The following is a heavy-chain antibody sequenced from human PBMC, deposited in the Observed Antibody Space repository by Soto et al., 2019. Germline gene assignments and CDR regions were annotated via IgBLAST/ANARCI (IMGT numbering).Heavy chain of an antibody. CDR1: GYTFTSYS. CDR3: ARDPLNWNDGGIGYFDY. V-gene: IGHV1-18*01. D-gene: IGHD1-1*01. Sequence: ASVKVSCKASGYTFTSYSISWVRQAPGQGLEWMGWIIAYNGNTNYAQKLQGRVTMTTDTSTNTAYMELRSLRSDDTAVYYCARDPLNWNDGGIGYFDYWGQGTLVTVSS. J-gene: IGHJ4*02. CDR2: IIAYNGNT.